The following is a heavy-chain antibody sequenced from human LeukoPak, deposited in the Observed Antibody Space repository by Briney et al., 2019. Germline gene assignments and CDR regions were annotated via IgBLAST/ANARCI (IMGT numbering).Heavy chain of an antibody. D-gene: IGHD2-15*01. V-gene: IGHV4-61*01. Sequence: SETLFLTCTVSGGSVSSGSYYSSWLRQPPGKGLEWMAYIYYSGSTNYNPSLKSRVTISVDTSKNQFSLKLSSVTAADTAVYFCASYHYSNDAFDIWGQGTMVTVSS. CDR3: ASYHYSNDAFDI. CDR2: IYYSGST. CDR1: GGSVSSGSYY. J-gene: IGHJ3*02.